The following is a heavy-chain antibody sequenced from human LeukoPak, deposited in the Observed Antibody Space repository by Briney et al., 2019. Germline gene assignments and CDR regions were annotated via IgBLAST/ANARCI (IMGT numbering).Heavy chain of an antibody. CDR1: GYTFTSYG. D-gene: IGHD6-19*01. Sequence: VASVKVSCKASGYTFTSYGISWVRQAPGQGLEWMGWISAYNGNTNYAQKLRGRVTMTTDTSTSTAYMELRSLRSDDTAVYYCAREVGLAAVAGSGYYMDVWGKGTTVTVSS. CDR2: ISAYNGNT. CDR3: AREVGLAAVAGSGYYMDV. V-gene: IGHV1-18*01. J-gene: IGHJ6*03.